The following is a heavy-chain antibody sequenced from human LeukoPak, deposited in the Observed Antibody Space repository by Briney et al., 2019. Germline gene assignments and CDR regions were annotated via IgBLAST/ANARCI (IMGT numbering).Heavy chain of an antibody. CDR3: ARDRAVYSVSRGYYPDAFDI. J-gene: IGHJ3*02. V-gene: IGHV3-21*01. Sequence: PGGSLRLSCAASGFTFSSYNMNWVRQAPGKGLEWVSSISSRSNYIYLADSLKGRFTISRDNAKNSLYLQMNSLRAEATAMYYCARDRAVYSVSRGYYPDAFDIWGQGTMVTVSS. CDR2: ISSRSNYI. D-gene: IGHD3-22*01. CDR1: GFTFSSYN.